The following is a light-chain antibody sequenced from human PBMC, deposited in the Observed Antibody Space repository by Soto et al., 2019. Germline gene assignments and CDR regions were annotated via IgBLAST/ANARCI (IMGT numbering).Light chain of an antibody. CDR2: STS. CDR1: TGAVTSGYY. V-gene: IGLV7-43*01. J-gene: IGLJ3*02. Sequence: QAVVTQEPSLTVSPGGTVTLTCASSTGAVTSGYYPIWFQQKPGQAPRALIYSTSNKHPWTPDRFSGSLLGDKAALTVSGVQPEDEAEYYCLLYYGGARVFGGGTKLTVL. CDR3: LLYYGGARV.